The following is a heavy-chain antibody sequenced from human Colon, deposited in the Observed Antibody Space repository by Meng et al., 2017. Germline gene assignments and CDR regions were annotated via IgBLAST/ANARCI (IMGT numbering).Heavy chain of an antibody. D-gene: IGHD4-23*01. CDR1: RGSTSSNNW. CDR2: IYQSGST. J-gene: IGHJ4*02. V-gene: IGHV4-4*02. CDR3: ARVPTTVDPFES. Sequence: QLSGPGLVQHSGTLSLTSPFSRGSTSSNNWWSGGRQSPGRGLEWIGEIYQSGSTNYSPSLKSRVTISLDKSKNQFSLKVSYMTAADTAVYFCARVPTTVDPFESWGQGTLVTVSS.